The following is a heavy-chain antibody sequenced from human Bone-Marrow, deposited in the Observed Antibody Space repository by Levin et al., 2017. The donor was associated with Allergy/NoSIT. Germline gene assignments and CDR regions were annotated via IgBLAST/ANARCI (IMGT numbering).Heavy chain of an antibody. J-gene: IGHJ4*02. CDR3: AKDRDFYGSGSLGN. Sequence: GGSLRLSCAASGFTFSNYAMSWVRQAPGKGLEWVSGISGSGDSTYDGDSVKGRFTISRDNSKSTLYLQMNSLRAEDTAVYYCAKDRDFYGSGSLGNWGQGTLVTVSS. CDR2: ISGSGDST. D-gene: IGHD3-10*01. V-gene: IGHV3-23*01. CDR1: GFTFSNYA.